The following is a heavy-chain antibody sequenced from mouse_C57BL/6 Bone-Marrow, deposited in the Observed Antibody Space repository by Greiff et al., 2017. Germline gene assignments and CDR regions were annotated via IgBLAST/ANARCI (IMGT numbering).Heavy chain of an antibody. CDR2: ISSGGSYT. CDR3: ARGDGYSYYYAMDY. V-gene: IGHV5-6*01. D-gene: IGHD2-3*01. Sequence: EVKVVESGGDLVKPGGSLKLSCAASGFTFSSYGMSWVRQTPDKRLEWVATISSGGSYTYYPDSVKGRFTISRDNAKNTLYLQMSSLKSEDTAMYYCARGDGYSYYYAMDYGGQGTSVTVSS. CDR1: GFTFSSYG. J-gene: IGHJ4*01.